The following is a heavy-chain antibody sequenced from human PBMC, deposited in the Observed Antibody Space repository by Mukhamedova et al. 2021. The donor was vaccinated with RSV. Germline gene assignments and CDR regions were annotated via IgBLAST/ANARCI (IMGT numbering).Heavy chain of an antibody. CDR3: VGGRSGNYGYFDG. D-gene: IGHD1-26*01. CDR2: GSST. J-gene: IGHJ4*02. Sequence: GSSTYYADSVKGRFTFSRDSTKNTLYLQMNSLRVEDTALYFCVGGRSGNYGYFDGWGQGTLVTVSS. V-gene: IGHV3-74*01.